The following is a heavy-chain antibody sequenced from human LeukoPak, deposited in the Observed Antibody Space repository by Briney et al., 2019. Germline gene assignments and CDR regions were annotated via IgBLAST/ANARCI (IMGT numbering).Heavy chain of an antibody. Sequence: PSETLSLTCTVSGASISRYHWSWIRHPPGEGLECIGYIYYRGSNNYNPSLKSRFPISVHTYKKQFSLKLSSVTDANTAVYYCARHMDNYDSSGYYFDIWGQGTMVTVSS. CDR2: IYYRGSN. CDR1: GASISRYH. CDR3: ARHMDNYDSSGYYFDI. V-gene: IGHV4-59*08. J-gene: IGHJ3*02. D-gene: IGHD3-22*01.